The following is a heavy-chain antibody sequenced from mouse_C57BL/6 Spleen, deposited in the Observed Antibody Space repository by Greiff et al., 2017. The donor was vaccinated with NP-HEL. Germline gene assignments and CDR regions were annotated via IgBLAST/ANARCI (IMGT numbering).Heavy chain of an antibody. D-gene: IGHD2-13*01. CDR3: ARRDQAWFAY. Sequence: EVKLQESGGGLVKPGGSLKLSCAASGFTFSDYGMHWVRQAPEKGLEWVAYISSGSSTIYYADPVKGRFTISRDNARNTLFMQMTSLGSEDTAMYYCARRDQAWFAYWGQGTLVTVSA. V-gene: IGHV5-17*01. CDR1: GFTFSDYG. J-gene: IGHJ3*01. CDR2: ISSGSSTI.